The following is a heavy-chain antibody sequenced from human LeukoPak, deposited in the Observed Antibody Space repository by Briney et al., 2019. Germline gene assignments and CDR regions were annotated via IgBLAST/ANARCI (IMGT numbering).Heavy chain of an antibody. D-gene: IGHD3-10*01. V-gene: IGHV3-66*01. CDR2: IYSGGST. Sequence: PGGSLRLSCAASGFTVSSNYMSWVRQAPGKGLEWVSVIYSGGSTYYADSVKGRFTISRDNSKNTLYLQMNSLRAEDTAVYYCARDRTYYYGSGSYYWGQGTLVTVSS. CDR1: GFTVSSNY. CDR3: ARDRTYYYGSGSYY. J-gene: IGHJ4*02.